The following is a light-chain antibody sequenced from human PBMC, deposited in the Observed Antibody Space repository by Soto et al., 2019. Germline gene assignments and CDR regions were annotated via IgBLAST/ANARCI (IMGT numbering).Light chain of an antibody. J-gene: IGKJ4*01. CDR3: QQYYSPPALT. CDR1: QSISFSSKNKDY. V-gene: IGKV4-1*01. CDR2: WAS. Sequence: DIVMTQSPDSLAVSLGERATINCKSSQSISFSSKNKDYLAWYQQKGGQPPRLLIYWASIRESGVPDRFRGSGSGTDLTLTITNVQAEDVAVYYCQQYYSPPALTFGGGTTLEIK.